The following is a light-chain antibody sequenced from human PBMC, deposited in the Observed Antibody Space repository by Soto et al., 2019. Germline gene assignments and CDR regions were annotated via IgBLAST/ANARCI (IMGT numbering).Light chain of an antibody. V-gene: IGLV1-36*01. CDR3: AAWDDTLNALV. J-gene: IGLJ3*02. Sequence: QAVVTQPPSVSAAPRQRVTISCSGTPFNIGKNAVNWYQHLPGESPKLLISSADLRPSGVSDRFSASKSGTSASLAITGLQSEDEAHYYCAAWDDTLNALVFGGGTQLTVL. CDR1: PFNIGKNA. CDR2: SAD.